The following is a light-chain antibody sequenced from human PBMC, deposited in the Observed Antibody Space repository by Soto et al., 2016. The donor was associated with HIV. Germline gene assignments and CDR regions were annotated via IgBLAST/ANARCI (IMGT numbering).Light chain of an antibody. CDR3: QQSYSSPNT. Sequence: DIQMTQSPSSLSASIGDRVTITCRASQNINIYLNWYQQKPGKAPELLISAASSLHSGVSSRFSGSGSETDFTLIIRSLQPEDSATYYCQQSYSSPNTFGQGTTLA. V-gene: IGKV1-39*01. J-gene: IGKJ2*01. CDR2: AAS. CDR1: QNINIY.